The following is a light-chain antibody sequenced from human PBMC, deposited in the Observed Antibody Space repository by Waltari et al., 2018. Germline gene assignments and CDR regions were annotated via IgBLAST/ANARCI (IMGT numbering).Light chain of an antibody. CDR2: KAN. V-gene: IGLV8-61*01. Sequence: QTVVTQEQSSSVSPGGTVPPTCPCSFCSLSPPSYDTWYQQTPGHDPRTFVYKANARSSGVPDLFSGSILGNTAALTITGAQADDESDYYCALYMGSGIWVFGGGTRLTVL. CDR1: FCSLSPPSY. J-gene: IGLJ3*02. CDR3: ALYMGSGIWV.